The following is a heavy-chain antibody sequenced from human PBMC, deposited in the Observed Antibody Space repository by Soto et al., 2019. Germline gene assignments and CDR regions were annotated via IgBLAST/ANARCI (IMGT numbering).Heavy chain of an antibody. CDR1: GYTFTDYY. V-gene: IGHV1-2*04. CDR2: INPNSGGT. J-gene: IGHJ2*01. CDR3: AREIRSGYYKYWYFDL. Sequence: QVQLVQSGAEVKKPGASVKVSCKASGYTFTDYYMHWVRQAPGQGLEWMGWINPNSGGTKYAQKFQAWVTMTADTSISTAYLEVSRLRSDYTAVYYCAREIRSGYYKYWYFDLWGRGTLVTVSS. D-gene: IGHD3-3*01.